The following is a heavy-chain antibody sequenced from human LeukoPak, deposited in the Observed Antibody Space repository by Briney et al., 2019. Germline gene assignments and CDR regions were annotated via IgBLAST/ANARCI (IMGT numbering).Heavy chain of an antibody. D-gene: IGHD3-16*01. CDR2: ISSSGSTI. J-gene: IGHJ3*02. CDR1: GFTFSSYS. V-gene: IGHV3-48*04. Sequence: TGGSLRLSCAASGFTFSSYSMNWVRQAPGKGLEWVSYISSSGSTIYYADSVKGRFTISRDNAKNSLYLQMNSLRAEDTAVYYCARDLGGPDAFDIWGQGTMVTVSS. CDR3: ARDLGGPDAFDI.